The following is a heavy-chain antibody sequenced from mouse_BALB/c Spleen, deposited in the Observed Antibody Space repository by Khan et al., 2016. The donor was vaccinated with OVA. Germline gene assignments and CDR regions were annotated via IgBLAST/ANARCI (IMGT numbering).Heavy chain of an antibody. Sequence: QMQLEESGPELVRPGVSVKISCKGSGYTFTDYAMHWVKQSHAKSLEWIGVISTYSGNTNYNQKFKGKATMTVDKSSSTAYMELVRLTSEDSAIYYCARPSTSRAYFDVWGAGTTVTVSS. J-gene: IGHJ1*01. CDR3: ARPSTSRAYFDV. V-gene: IGHV1S137*01. CDR1: GYTFTDYA. CDR2: ISTYSGNT. D-gene: IGHD1-1*01.